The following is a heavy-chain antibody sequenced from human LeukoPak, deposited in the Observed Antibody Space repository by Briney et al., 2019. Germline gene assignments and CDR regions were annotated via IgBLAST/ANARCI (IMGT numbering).Heavy chain of an antibody. CDR2: MNPNSGNT. V-gene: IGHV1-8*03. CDR1: GYTFTSYD. J-gene: IGHJ4*02. D-gene: IGHD6-6*01. Sequence: ASVKVSCKASGYTFTSYDINWVRQATGQGLEWMGWMNPNSGNTGYAQKFQGRVTITRNTSISTAYMELSSLRSEDTAVYYCARDLDSSSSGGLYYWGQGTLVTVSS. CDR3: ARDLDSSSSGGLYY.